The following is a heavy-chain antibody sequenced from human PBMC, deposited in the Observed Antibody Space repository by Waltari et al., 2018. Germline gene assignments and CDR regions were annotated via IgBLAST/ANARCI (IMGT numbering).Heavy chain of an antibody. J-gene: IGHJ4*02. CDR2: IDPNDSSN. D-gene: IGHD5-12*01. CDR3: ARRDYSGYDETFDH. V-gene: IGHV5-10-1*03. CDR1: GYSFHDYW. Sequence: DVQLVQSGTEVKKPGESLPIPCKGSGYSFHDYWITWVRHKPGKGLEWMGRIDPNDSSNNYSPSFQGHVTMSTDKSTKTAYLQWSSLQASDTAIYYCARRDYSGYDETFDHWGQGTQVTVSS.